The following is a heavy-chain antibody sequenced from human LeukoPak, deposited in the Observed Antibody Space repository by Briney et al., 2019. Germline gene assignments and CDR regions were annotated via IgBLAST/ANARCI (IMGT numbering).Heavy chain of an antibody. D-gene: IGHD4-17*01. CDR2: ISSSGSTI. V-gene: IGHV3-48*03. Sequence: PGGSLRLSCAASGFTFSSYEMNWVRLAPGKGLEWVSYISSSGSTIYYADSVKGRFTISRDNAKNSLYLQMNSLRAEDTAVYYCARDWAVGYGDYLFDYWGQGTLVTVSS. CDR3: ARDWAVGYGDYLFDY. J-gene: IGHJ4*02. CDR1: GFTFSSYE.